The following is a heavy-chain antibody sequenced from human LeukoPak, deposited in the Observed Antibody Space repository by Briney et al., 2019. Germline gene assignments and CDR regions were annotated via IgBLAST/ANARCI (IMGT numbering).Heavy chain of an antibody. J-gene: IGHJ4*02. CDR1: GASISSYY. CDR2: IYYNGST. V-gene: IGHV4-59*08. Sequence: PSETLSLTCTVSGASISSYYWSWIRQPPGKGLEWIGYIYYNGSTNYNPSLKSRVTTSVDTSKNQFSLKLSSVTAADTAVYYCARLGPITGTTEWGQGTLVTVSS. D-gene: IGHD1-20*01. CDR3: ARLGPITGTTE.